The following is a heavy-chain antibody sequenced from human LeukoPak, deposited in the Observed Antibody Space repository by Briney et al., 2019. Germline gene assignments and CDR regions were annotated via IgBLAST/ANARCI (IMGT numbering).Heavy chain of an antibody. CDR2: IGYDGSQK. D-gene: IGHD3-9*01. V-gene: IGHV3-7*01. CDR1: GFSLSSYY. CDR3: AREYFPPGLLTIVFDN. Sequence: GGSLRLSCAASGFSLSSYYMSWVRQAPGKRLEWLANIGYDGSQKNYEDSLEGRFTISKDNAKNSLFLEINSLRDEDTAVYYCAREYFPPGLLTIVFDNWGQGTLVTVSS. J-gene: IGHJ4*02.